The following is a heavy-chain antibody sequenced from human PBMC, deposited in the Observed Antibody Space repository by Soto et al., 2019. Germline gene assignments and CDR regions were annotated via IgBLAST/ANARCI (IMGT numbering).Heavy chain of an antibody. Sequence: GESLKISCQGSGYSFSNYWIGWVRQMPGKGLEWMGIIYPGNFDIRYSPSFQGQVTISADKSISTAYLQWSSLKASDTAMYYCGRHPYGDYDIMDVWGQGTMVTVSS. D-gene: IGHD4-17*01. CDR3: GRHPYGDYDIMDV. V-gene: IGHV5-51*01. CDR1: GYSFSNYW. J-gene: IGHJ6*02. CDR2: IYPGNFDI.